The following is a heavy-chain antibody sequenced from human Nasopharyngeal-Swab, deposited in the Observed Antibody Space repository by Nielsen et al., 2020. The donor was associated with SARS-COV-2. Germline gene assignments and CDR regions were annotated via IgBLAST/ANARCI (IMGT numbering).Heavy chain of an antibody. CDR3: ARILRYRGGDWFDP. Sequence: ASVKVSCKASGYTFTSYDINWVRQATGQGLEWMGWMNPNSGNTGYAQKFQGRVTMTRNTSISTAYMELSSLRSDDTAVYYCARILRYRGGDWFDPWGQGTLVTVSS. J-gene: IGHJ5*02. CDR1: GYTFTSYD. CDR2: MNPNSGNT. D-gene: IGHD3-9*01. V-gene: IGHV1-8*01.